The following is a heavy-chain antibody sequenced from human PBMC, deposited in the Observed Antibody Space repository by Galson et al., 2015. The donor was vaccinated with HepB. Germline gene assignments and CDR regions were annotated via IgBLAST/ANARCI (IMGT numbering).Heavy chain of an antibody. CDR2: IKKDGTQR. Sequence: SLRLSCAASGITFTNFWLTWVRQAPGKGLEWVASIKKDGTQRNYVDSVKGRFTISRDNAKQSLYLQMDGLRADDTAIYYCYVGHYFNSWGQGTLVTVSS. CDR1: GITFTNFW. CDR3: YVGHYFNS. D-gene: IGHD3-16*01. V-gene: IGHV3-7*01. J-gene: IGHJ4*02.